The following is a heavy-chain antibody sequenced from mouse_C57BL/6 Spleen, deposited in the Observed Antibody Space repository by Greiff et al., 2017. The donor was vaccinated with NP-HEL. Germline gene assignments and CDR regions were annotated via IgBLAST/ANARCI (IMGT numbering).Heavy chain of an antibody. CDR2: IDPEDGDT. CDR3: SDYYGTKFAY. D-gene: IGHD1-1*01. Sequence: VQLKQSGAELVRPGASVKLSCTASGFNIKDYYMHWVKQRPEQGLEWIGRIDPEDGDTEYAPKFQGKATMTADTSSNTAYLQLSSLTSEDTAVYYCSDYYGTKFAYWGQGTLVTVSA. CDR1: GFNIKDYY. V-gene: IGHV14-1*01. J-gene: IGHJ3*01.